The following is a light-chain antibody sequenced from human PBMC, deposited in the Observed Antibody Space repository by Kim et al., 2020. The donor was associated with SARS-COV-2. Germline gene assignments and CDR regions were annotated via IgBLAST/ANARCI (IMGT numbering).Light chain of an antibody. V-gene: IGKV3-20*01. Sequence: EIVLTQSPATLSLSPGERATLSCRASQSINSRYLAWYQEKPGQPPRLLIYGAYRRATGIPDRFSGSESGTDFTLTITRLAPEDFAVYYCQHYGNSPLSFAGGTKVEI. CDR1: QSINSRY. CDR3: QHYGNSPLS. J-gene: IGKJ4*01. CDR2: GAY.